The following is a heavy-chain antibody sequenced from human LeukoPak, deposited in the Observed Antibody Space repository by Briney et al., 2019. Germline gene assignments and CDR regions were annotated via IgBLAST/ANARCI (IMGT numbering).Heavy chain of an antibody. D-gene: IGHD4-17*01. V-gene: IGHV3-23*01. CDR2: ISGSGGST. CDR1: GFTFSSYA. Sequence: AGGSLRLSCAASGFTFSSYAMTWVRQAPGKGLEWVSTISGSGGSTSYADSVKGRFTISRDNSQNTLYLQMNSLRAEDTAVYYCAPRPTVTIDYWGQGTLVTVSS. J-gene: IGHJ4*02. CDR3: APRPTVTIDY.